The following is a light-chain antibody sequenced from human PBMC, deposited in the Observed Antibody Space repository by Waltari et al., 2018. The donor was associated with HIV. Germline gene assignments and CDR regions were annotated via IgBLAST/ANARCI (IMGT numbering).Light chain of an antibody. CDR2: EVT. J-gene: IGLJ2*01. Sequence: QSALTQPPSASGSPGQPVTIACTGTSSDVGGYNHVHWYQQSPGKAPKLMIYEVTKRPSGVPDRFSGSKSGNTASLTVSGLQAEDEADYYCSSYAGSNNYVVFGGGTRLTVL. CDR1: SSDVGGYNH. V-gene: IGLV2-8*01. CDR3: SSYAGSNNYVV.